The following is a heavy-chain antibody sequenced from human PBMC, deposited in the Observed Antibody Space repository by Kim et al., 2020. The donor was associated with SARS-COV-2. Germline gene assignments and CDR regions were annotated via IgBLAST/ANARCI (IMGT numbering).Heavy chain of an antibody. CDR2: ISGSGGST. Sequence: GGSLRLSCAASGFTFSSYAMSWVRQAPGKGLEWVSAISGSGGSTYYADSVKGRFTISRDNSKNTLYLQMNSLRAEDTAVYYCAKNRRGYCSGGSCRYYWGQGTLVTVSS. V-gene: IGHV3-23*01. D-gene: IGHD2-15*01. CDR1: GFTFSSYA. CDR3: AKNRRGYCSGGSCRYY. J-gene: IGHJ4*02.